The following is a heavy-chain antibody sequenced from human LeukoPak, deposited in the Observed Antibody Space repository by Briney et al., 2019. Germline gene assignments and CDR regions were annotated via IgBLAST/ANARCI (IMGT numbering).Heavy chain of an antibody. CDR1: GFTFSNYW. J-gene: IGHJ4*02. CDR2: INRDGSEK. V-gene: IGHV3-7*05. Sequence: PGGSLRLSCAVSGFTFSNYWMSWVRQAPEKGLEWVANINRDGSEKNYVDPVKGRFTISRDNAKNSVYLQMNSLRAEDTAVYYCAREMATGYWGQGTLVTVSS. D-gene: IGHD5-24*01. CDR3: AREMATGY.